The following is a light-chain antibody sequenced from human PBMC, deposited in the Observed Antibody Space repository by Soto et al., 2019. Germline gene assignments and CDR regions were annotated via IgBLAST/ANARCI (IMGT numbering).Light chain of an antibody. CDR2: DVS. V-gene: IGLV2-14*01. CDR1: SSDFGGYNY. J-gene: IGLJ1*01. CDR3: SSYTSSSTLEV. Sequence: QSVLTQPASVSGSPGGSITISCTGTSSDFGGYNYVSWYQQHPGKAPKLMIYDVSNRPSGVSNRFSGSKSGNTASLTISGLQAEDEADYYCSSYTSSSTLEVFGTGTKVTVL.